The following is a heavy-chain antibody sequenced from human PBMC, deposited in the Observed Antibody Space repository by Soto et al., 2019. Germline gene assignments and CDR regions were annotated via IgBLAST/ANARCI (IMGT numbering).Heavy chain of an antibody. J-gene: IGHJ4*02. CDR2: INHSGST. Sequence: PSETLSLTCAVYGGSFSGYYWSWIRQPPGKGLEWIGEINHSGSTNYNPSLKSRVTISVDTSKNQFSLKLSSVTAADTAVYYCASQLRTIFGVVISEYWGQGTLVTVSS. V-gene: IGHV4-34*01. D-gene: IGHD3-3*01. CDR1: GGSFSGYY. CDR3: ASQLRTIFGVVISEY.